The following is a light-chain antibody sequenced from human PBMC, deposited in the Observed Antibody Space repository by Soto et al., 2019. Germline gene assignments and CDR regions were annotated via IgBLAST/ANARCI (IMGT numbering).Light chain of an antibody. J-gene: IGLJ1*01. Sequence: QSALTQPASVSGSPGQSITISCTGTSSDVGSYNLVSWYQQHPGKAPKFMIYEVTNRPSGVSHRFSGSKSGNTASLTISGLQAEDEADYYCTSYTSSSTYVFGTGTKLTVL. V-gene: IGLV2-14*02. CDR1: SSDVGSYNL. CDR2: EVT. CDR3: TSYTSSSTYV.